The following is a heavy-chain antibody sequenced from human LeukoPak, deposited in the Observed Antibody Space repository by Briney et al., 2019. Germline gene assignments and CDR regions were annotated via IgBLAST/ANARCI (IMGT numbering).Heavy chain of an antibody. CDR1: GGSFSGYY. J-gene: IGHJ4*02. D-gene: IGHD3-10*01. V-gene: IGHV4-34*01. CDR3: ARAHGSYSSPTYFDY. Sequence: PSETLSLTCAVYGGSFSGYYWSWIRQPPGKGLEWIGEINHSGSTNYNPSLKSRVTISVDTSKNQFSLKLSSVTAADTAVYYCARAHGSYSSPTYFDYWGQGTLVTVSS. CDR2: INHSGST.